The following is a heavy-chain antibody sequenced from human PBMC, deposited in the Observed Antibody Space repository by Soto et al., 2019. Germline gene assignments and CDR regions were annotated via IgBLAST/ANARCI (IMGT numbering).Heavy chain of an antibody. V-gene: IGHV3-23*01. D-gene: IGHD2-2*01. Sequence: GGSLRLSCAASGFTFSSYAMSWVRQAPGKGLEWVSAISGSGGSTYYADSVKGRFTISRDNSKNTLYLQMNSLRAEDTAVYYCAKRGDIVVVPAATPFDYWGQGTLVTVSS. CDR3: AKRGDIVVVPAATPFDY. J-gene: IGHJ4*02. CDR2: ISGSGGST. CDR1: GFTFSSYA.